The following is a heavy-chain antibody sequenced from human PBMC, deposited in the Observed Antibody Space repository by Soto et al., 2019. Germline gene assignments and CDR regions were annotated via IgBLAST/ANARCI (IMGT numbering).Heavy chain of an antibody. CDR1: GFSFSDHY. V-gene: IGHV3-72*01. J-gene: IGHJ4*02. Sequence: EVQLVESGGGLVQPGGSLRLSCAASGFSFSDHYMDWVRQAPGKGLEWVGRIRNKANSYTTDYAATVKGRFTISRDDSKNSVYLQMNSLKTEDTGVYYCMSVAEGAPDYWGKGTLVTVSS. D-gene: IGHD6-13*01. CDR2: IRNKANSYTT. CDR3: MSVAEGAPDY.